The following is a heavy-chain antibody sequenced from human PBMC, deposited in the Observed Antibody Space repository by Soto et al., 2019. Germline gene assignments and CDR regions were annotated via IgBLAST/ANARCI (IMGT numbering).Heavy chain of an antibody. V-gene: IGHV3-74*01. D-gene: IGHD6-13*01. CDR3: ARVAVASPRSWYFDL. J-gene: IGHJ2*01. CDR2: IRGDGSST. CDR1: GFTSSDYW. Sequence: EVQLVESGGGLVQPGGSRRLSCAASGFTSSDYWMHWFRQAPGKGLVWVSRIRGDGSSTSNADSVKGRLTISRDNAKDTLYLQMNSLTVEDTAIYYCARVAVASPRSWYFDLWGRGTLVTVSS.